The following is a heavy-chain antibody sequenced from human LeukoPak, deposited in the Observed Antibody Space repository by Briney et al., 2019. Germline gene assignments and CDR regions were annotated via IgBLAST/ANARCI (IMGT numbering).Heavy chain of an antibody. Sequence: KSSETLSLTCTVSGASISSDFWTWIRQPPGKVLEWIGYVSHSGSSNYNPSLKSRVTMSVDTSENQFSLKLTSVTAADSAVYYCARYLCQEGKFYLDYWGQGTLVTVSS. J-gene: IGHJ4*02. V-gene: IGHV4-59*01. CDR3: ARYLCQEGKFYLDY. D-gene: IGHD2/OR15-2a*01. CDR2: VSHSGSS. CDR1: GASISSDF.